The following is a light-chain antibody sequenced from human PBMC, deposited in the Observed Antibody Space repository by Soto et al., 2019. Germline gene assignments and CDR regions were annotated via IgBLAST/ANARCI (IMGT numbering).Light chain of an antibody. Sequence: QSALTQPPSASGSPGQSVTISCTGTSSDIGGYNYVSWYQQHPGKAPKLIIYQVSKRPSGVPDRFSGSKSGNTASLTVSGLQAADEADYYCSSYVGSKVFGGGTKVTVL. V-gene: IGLV2-8*01. CDR3: SSYVGSKV. J-gene: IGLJ2*01. CDR1: SSDIGGYNY. CDR2: QVS.